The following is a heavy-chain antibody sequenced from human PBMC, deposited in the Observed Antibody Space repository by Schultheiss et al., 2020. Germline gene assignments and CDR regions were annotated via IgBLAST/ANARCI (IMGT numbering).Heavy chain of an antibody. D-gene: IGHD3-9*01. CDR3: TRDWYHDILTGFFD. J-gene: IGHJ4*02. CDR1: GFPFETYA. CDR2: IGSSSSTK. Sequence: GGSLRLSCAASGFPFETYAMNWVRQAPGKGLEWLSYIGSSSSTKYYADSVKRRFTISRDNAKNSLYLQMNSLRDEDTAVYYCTRDWYHDILTGFFDWGQGTLVTVSS. V-gene: IGHV3-48*02.